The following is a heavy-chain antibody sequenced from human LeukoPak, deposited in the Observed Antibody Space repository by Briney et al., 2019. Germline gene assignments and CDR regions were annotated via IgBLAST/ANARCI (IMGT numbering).Heavy chain of an antibody. CDR2: ISYDGSNK. D-gene: IGHD1-26*01. Sequence: GGSLRLSCAASGFTFSSYVMHCVRQAPGKGLEGVAVISYDGSNKYYADSVKGRFTISRDNSKNTLYLQMNSLRAEDTAVYYCAKGWEHQAPPDRPPLDYWGQGTLVTVSS. CDR3: AKGWEHQAPPDRPPLDY. J-gene: IGHJ4*02. V-gene: IGHV3-30*18. CDR1: GFTFSSYV.